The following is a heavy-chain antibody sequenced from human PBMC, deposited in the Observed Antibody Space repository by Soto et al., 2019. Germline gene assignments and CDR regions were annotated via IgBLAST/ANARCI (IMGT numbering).Heavy chain of an antibody. CDR3: AKRYSSGWNAFDY. CDR1: GFTFSTYA. J-gene: IGHJ4*02. D-gene: IGHD6-19*01. Sequence: EVQLLESGGGLVQPGGSLRVSCVASGFTFSTYAMTWVRQAPGKGLEWVSIISGSGASTHYADSVKGRFTISRDNSKNTLKLQMNSLRAEDTAVYYCAKRYSSGWNAFDYWGQGTLVTVSS. CDR2: ISGSGAST. V-gene: IGHV3-23*01.